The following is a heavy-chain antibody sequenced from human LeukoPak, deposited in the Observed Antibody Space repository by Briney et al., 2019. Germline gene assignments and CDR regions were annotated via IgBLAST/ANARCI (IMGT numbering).Heavy chain of an antibody. J-gene: IGHJ5*02. V-gene: IGHV4-39*07. CDR3: ARAPRAAGYDFWSGYSASWFDP. Sequence: KPSETLSLTCTVSGGSISTSNYYWGWIRQPPGKGLEWIGNIFYSGSTYYNPSLKSRVTISVDTSKNQFSLKLSSVTAADTAVYYCARAPRAAGYDFWSGYSASWFDPWGQGTLVTVSS. CDR1: GGSISTSNYY. D-gene: IGHD3-3*01. CDR2: IFYSGST.